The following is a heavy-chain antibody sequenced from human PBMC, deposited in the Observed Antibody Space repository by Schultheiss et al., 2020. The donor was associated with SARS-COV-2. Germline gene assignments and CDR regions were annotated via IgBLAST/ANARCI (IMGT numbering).Heavy chain of an antibody. D-gene: IGHD5-12*01. Sequence: SQTLSLTCAVSAGSFSDYYWNWIRQPPGKGLEWSGEIKHSGSTNYNPSLKSRITISVDKSKNQFSLKLSSVTAADTAVYYCAREVVATGFDYWGQGTLVTVSS. CDR1: AGSFSDYY. V-gene: IGHV4-34*01. CDR3: AREVVATGFDY. CDR2: IKHSGST. J-gene: IGHJ4*02.